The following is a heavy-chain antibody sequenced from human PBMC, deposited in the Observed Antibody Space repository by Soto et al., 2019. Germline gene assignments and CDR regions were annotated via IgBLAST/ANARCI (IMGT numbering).Heavy chain of an antibody. D-gene: IGHD2-15*01. V-gene: IGHV1-18*01. J-gene: IGHJ6*02. CDR1: GYTFSTSG. CDR2: ISTYNGDA. Sequence: QVQLVQSGAEVRKPGASVTVSCKASGYTFSTSGMSWLRQAPGQGLEWMGWISTYNGDANDAPKFQDRVTMTSDTATSTVYMERRSLRSDDTAVYYCARAGAAPYYYYGMDVWGHGTRVTVSS. CDR3: ARAGAAPYYYYGMDV.